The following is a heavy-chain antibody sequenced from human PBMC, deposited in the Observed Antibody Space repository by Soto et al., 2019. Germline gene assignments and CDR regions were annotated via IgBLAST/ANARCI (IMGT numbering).Heavy chain of an antibody. D-gene: IGHD2-15*01. V-gene: IGHV4-34*01. CDR1: GGSFSGYY. CDR2: INHSGST. Sequence: PSETLSLTCAVYGGSFSGYYWSWIRQPPGKGLEWIGEINHSGSTNYNPSLKSRVTISVDTSKNQFSLKLSSVTAADTAVYYCARGVIVVVVAALDYWGQGTLVTVSS. J-gene: IGHJ4*02. CDR3: ARGVIVVVVAALDY.